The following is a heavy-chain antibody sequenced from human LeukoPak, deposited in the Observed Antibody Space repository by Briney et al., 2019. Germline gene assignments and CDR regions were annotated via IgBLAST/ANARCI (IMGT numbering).Heavy chain of an antibody. Sequence: ASVKVSCKASGYTFTSYGISWVRQAPGQGLEWMGWISAYNGNTNYAQKLQGRVTMTTDTSTSTAYRELRSLRSDDTAVYYCASSYGYSSGWLDYWGQGTLVTVSS. CDR1: GYTFTSYG. CDR2: ISAYNGNT. D-gene: IGHD6-19*01. V-gene: IGHV1-18*01. J-gene: IGHJ4*02. CDR3: ASSYGYSSGWLDY.